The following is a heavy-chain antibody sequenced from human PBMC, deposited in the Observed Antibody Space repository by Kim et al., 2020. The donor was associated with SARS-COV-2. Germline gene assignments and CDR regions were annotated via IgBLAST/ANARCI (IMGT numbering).Heavy chain of an antibody. J-gene: IGHJ4*02. CDR1: GFTFSSYA. CDR3: AKRLGSDYYFDY. CDR2: ITGGGGYT. D-gene: IGHD4-17*01. V-gene: IGHV3-23*01. Sequence: GGSLRLSCAASGFTFSSYAMIWVRQAPGKGLEWVSAITGGGGYTNYADSVKGRFTISRDNSKNTLYLQMNSLRADDTAVYYCAKRLGSDYYFDYWGQGTL.